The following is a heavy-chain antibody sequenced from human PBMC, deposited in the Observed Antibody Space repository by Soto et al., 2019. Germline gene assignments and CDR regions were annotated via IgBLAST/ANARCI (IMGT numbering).Heavy chain of an antibody. D-gene: IGHD5-18*01. CDR2: IYFNGTT. Sequence: QVQLQESGPGLVKPSETLSLICTVSGGSMTNFYWSWIRQSPGSGLEWIGYIYFNGTTNYNPSLQRRVTISVDTSKNQFSLKVTSVTAADTAVYSCAKHKNQLWNQDAFDIWGQGTMVTVSS. V-gene: IGHV4-59*08. J-gene: IGHJ3*02. CDR3: AKHKNQLWNQDAFDI. CDR1: GGSMTNFY.